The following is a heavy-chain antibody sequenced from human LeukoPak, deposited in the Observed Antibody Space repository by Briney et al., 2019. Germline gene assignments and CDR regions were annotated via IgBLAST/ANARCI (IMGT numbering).Heavy chain of an antibody. Sequence: GGSLRLSCVASGFTFSSYSMNWVRQAPGKGLEWVSSISSSSSYIYYADSVKGQFTISRDNAKNSLYLQMNSLRAEDTAVYYCARDLASMAAAKDYPKTFDYWGQGTLVTVSS. CDR3: ARDLASMAAAKDYPKTFDY. J-gene: IGHJ4*02. CDR1: GFTFSSYS. V-gene: IGHV3-21*01. D-gene: IGHD6-13*01. CDR2: ISSSSSYI.